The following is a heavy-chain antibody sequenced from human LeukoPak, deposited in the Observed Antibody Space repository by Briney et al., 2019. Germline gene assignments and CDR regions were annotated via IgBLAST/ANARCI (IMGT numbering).Heavy chain of an antibody. CDR1: GGSISSYY. D-gene: IGHD3-10*01. J-gene: IGHJ3*02. CDR3: ARSSVRGVISDAFDI. CDR2: IYYSGST. V-gene: IGHV4-59*01. Sequence: SETLSLTCTVSGGSISSYYWSWIRQPPGKGLEWIGYIYYSGSTNYNPSLKSRVTISVDTSKNQFSLKLSSVTAADTAVYYCARSSVRGVISDAFDIWGQGTMVTVSS.